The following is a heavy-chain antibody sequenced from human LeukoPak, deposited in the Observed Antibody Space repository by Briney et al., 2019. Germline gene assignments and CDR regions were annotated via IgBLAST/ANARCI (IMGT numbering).Heavy chain of an antibody. D-gene: IGHD6-19*01. Sequence: GGSLRLSCAASGFTFSSYAMHWVRQAPGKGLEWVAVISYDGSNKYYADSVKGRFTISRDNSKNTLYLQMNSLRAEDTAVYYCARDSIAVAGTHRFDPWGQGTLVTVSS. CDR1: GFTFSSYA. CDR3: ARDSIAVAGTHRFDP. V-gene: IGHV3-30-3*01. J-gene: IGHJ5*02. CDR2: ISYDGSNK.